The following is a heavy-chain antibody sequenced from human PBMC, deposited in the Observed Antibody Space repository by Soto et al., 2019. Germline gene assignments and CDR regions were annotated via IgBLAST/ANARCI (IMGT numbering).Heavy chain of an antibody. CDR1: GYSFTTYW. J-gene: IGHJ4*02. CDR2: INPRDSDT. Sequence: GESLKISCKGSGYSFTTYWIGWVRQMPGKGLEWMGIINPRDSDTRYSPSFQGQVTISADKSINTAYLQWSSLKASDTAMYYCARPGSSSSDYWGQGTLVTVSS. V-gene: IGHV5-51*01. D-gene: IGHD6-6*01. CDR3: ARPGSSSSDY.